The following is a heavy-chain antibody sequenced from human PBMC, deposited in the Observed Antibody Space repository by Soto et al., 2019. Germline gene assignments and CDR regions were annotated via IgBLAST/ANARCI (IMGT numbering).Heavy chain of an antibody. CDR2: IYYTGTS. D-gene: IGHD5-12*01. Sequence: SETLSLTCTVSGGSIRNNYWSWIRQPPGKGLEWVGYIYYTGTSKYNPSLKSRVTISVDSSKNQFSLKLDSVTAVDTAVYYCARQGGYYQAFDIWGQRSQVPVS. CDR1: GGSIRNNY. CDR3: ARQGGYYQAFDI. V-gene: IGHV4-59*08. J-gene: IGHJ5*02.